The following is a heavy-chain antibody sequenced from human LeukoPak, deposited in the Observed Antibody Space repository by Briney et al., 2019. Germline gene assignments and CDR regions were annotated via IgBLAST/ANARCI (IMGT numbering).Heavy chain of an antibody. Sequence: SQTLSLTCAVSGGSISSGGYSWSWIRQPPGKGLEWIGYIYHSGSTYYNPSLKSRVTISVDRSKNQFSLKLSSVPAADTAVYYCARGAVTTDLYYFDYWGQGTLVTVSS. CDR1: GGSISSGGYS. CDR2: IYHSGST. D-gene: IGHD4-11*01. J-gene: IGHJ4*02. V-gene: IGHV4-30-2*01. CDR3: ARGAVTTDLYYFDY.